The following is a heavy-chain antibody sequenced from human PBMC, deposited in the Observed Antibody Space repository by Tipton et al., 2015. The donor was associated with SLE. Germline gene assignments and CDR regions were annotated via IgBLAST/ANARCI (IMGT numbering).Heavy chain of an antibody. Sequence: TLSLTCAVSGGSISSSNWWSWVRQPPGKGLEWIGEIYHSGSTNYNPSLKSRVTISVDKSKNQFSLKLSSVTAADTAVYYCARDYYGSGSYYQPGAFDIWGQGTMVTVSS. D-gene: IGHD3-10*01. J-gene: IGHJ3*02. V-gene: IGHV4-4*02. CDR1: GGSISSSNW. CDR2: IYHSGST. CDR3: ARDYYGSGSYYQPGAFDI.